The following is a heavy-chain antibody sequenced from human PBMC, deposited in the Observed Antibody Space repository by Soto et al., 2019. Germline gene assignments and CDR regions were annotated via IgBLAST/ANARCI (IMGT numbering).Heavy chain of an antibody. CDR3: ARRPAPAASPQYYYYYYMDV. CDR2: IYYSGST. CDR1: GGSISSSSYY. Sequence: SETLSLTCTVSGGSISSSSYYWGWIRQPPGKGLEWIGSIYYSGSTYYNPSLKSRVTISVDTSKNQFSLKLSSVTAADTAVYYCARRPAPAASPQYYYYYYMDVWGKGTTVTVSS. D-gene: IGHD2-2*01. V-gene: IGHV4-39*01. J-gene: IGHJ6*03.